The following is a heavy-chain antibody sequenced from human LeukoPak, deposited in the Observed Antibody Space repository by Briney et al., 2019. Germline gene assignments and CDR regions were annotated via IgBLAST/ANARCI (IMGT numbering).Heavy chain of an antibody. CDR2: IYYSGST. J-gene: IGHJ4*02. CDR1: GGSISSYY. V-gene: IGHV4-59*01. CDR3: ARVPGIVRGASPEYYFDY. D-gene: IGHD3-10*01. Sequence: PSQTLSLTCTVSGGSISSYYWSWIRQPPGKGLEWIGYIYYSGSTNYNPSLKSRVTISVDTSKNQFSPKLSSVTAADTAVYYCARVPGIVRGASPEYYFDYWGQGTLVTVSS.